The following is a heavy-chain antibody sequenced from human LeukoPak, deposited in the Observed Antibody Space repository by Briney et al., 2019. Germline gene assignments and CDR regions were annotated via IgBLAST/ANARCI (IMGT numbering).Heavy chain of an antibody. CDR2: IIPILGIA. CDR1: GGTFSSYA. J-gene: IGHJ5*02. Sequence: VASVKVSCKASGGTFSSYAISWVRQAPGQGLEWMGRIIPILGIANSAQSFQGRVTLTADKSTSTASMELSSLRSDDTAVYYCARDEGDTAMGKNWFGLWGQGTLVTVSS. V-gene: IGHV1-69*04. CDR3: ARDEGDTAMGKNWFGL. D-gene: IGHD5-18*01.